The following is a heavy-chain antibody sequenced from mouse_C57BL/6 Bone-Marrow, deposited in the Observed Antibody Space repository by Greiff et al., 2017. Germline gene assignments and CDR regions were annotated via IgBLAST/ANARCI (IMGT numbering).Heavy chain of an antibody. Sequence: QVQLQQPGAELVKPGASVTLSCKASGYTFTSYWMHWVKQRPGRGLEWIGRMDPNSGGTKYNEKSKSKATLTVDKPTSTADMQLSSLASEDSAGYECARDYYGSSYPFAYWGEGNLVTVSA. V-gene: IGHV1-72*01. CDR3: ARDYYGSSYPFAY. CDR2: MDPNSGGT. CDR1: GYTFTSYW. J-gene: IGHJ3*01. D-gene: IGHD1-1*01.